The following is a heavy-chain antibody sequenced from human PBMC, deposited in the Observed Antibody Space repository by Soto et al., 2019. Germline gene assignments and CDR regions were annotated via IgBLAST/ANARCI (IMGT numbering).Heavy chain of an antibody. Sequence: QVQLVESGGGVVQPGRSLRLSCAASGFTFSSYGMHWVRQAPGKGLEWVAVIWYDGSNKYYADSVKGRFTISRDNSKNTLYLQMNSLRAEDTAVYYCAMSYSSSWYTGNYYYYGMDVWGQGTTVTVSS. CDR2: IWYDGSNK. V-gene: IGHV3-33*01. CDR1: GFTFSSYG. CDR3: AMSYSSSWYTGNYYYYGMDV. D-gene: IGHD6-13*01. J-gene: IGHJ6*02.